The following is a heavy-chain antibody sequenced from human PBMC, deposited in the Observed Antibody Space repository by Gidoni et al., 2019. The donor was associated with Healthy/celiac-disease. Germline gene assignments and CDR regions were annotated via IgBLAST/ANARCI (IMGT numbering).Heavy chain of an antibody. V-gene: IGHV3-48*02. CDR3: ARDGPAAAAVPVWYYYGMDV. J-gene: IGHJ6*02. CDR1: GFTFSSYS. D-gene: IGHD6-13*01. CDR2: ISSSSSTL. Sequence: EVQLVESGGGLVQPGGSLRLSCAASGFTFSSYSMNWVRQAPGKGLEWVSYISSSSSTLYYADSVKGRFTISRDNAKNSLYLQMNSLRDEDTAVYYCARDGPAAAAVPVWYYYGMDVWGQGTTVTVSS.